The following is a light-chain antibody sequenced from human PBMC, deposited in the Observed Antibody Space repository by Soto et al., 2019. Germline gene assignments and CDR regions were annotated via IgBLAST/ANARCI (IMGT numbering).Light chain of an antibody. CDR2: GAS. J-gene: IGKJ1*01. CDR3: QQYNNWGT. Sequence: EIVMTQSPATLSVSPGERATLSCRASQSVSSNLAWYQQKPGQAPRLLIYGASTRATGITARFSGSGSGTEFPLTIGSLQSEDFAVYYCQQYNNWGTFGQGTKVEIK. CDR1: QSVSSN. V-gene: IGKV3-15*01.